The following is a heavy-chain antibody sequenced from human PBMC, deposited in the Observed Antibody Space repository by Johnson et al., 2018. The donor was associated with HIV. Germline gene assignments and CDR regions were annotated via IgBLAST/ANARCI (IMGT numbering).Heavy chain of an antibody. CDR3: ARDRGVAGVIATEGGAFDS. D-gene: IGHD2-21*01. J-gene: IGHJ3*02. CDR1: GFTFSSYA. CDR2: ISYDGSNK. Sequence: QVQLVESGGGVVQPGRSLRLSCAASGFTFSSYAMHWVRQAPGKGLEWVAVISYDGSNKYYADSVKGRFTISRDNSKNTLYLQMNSLRAEDTAVYYCARDRGVAGVIATEGGAFDSWGQGTMVTVSS. V-gene: IGHV3-30*04.